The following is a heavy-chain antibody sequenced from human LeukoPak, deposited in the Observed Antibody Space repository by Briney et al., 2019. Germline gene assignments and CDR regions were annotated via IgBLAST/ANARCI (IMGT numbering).Heavy chain of an antibody. CDR1: GGTFSNFV. V-gene: IGHV1-69*13. Sequence: ASVKVSCKASGGTFSNFVISWVRQAPGQGLEWMGRIIPIFGTANYAQKFQGKVTITADESTNTAYMELSSLRSEDTAVYYCARGDPYYYDSSGSYYFDYWGQGTLVTVSS. CDR2: IIPIFGTA. CDR3: ARGDPYYYDSSGSYYFDY. J-gene: IGHJ4*02. D-gene: IGHD3-22*01.